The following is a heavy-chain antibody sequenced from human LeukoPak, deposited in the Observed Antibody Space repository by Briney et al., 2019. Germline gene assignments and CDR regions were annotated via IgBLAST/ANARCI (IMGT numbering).Heavy chain of an antibody. CDR1: GYTFNGYY. Sequence: GASVKVSCKASGYTFNGYYIHWVRQAPGQGLEWMGWINPNSGGTNYAQKFQGRVTMTRDTSISTAYMELSRLRSDDTAVYYCARGRQTNSRQQLEPWRFDYWGQGTLVTVSS. CDR3: ARGRQTNSRQQLEPWRFDY. D-gene: IGHD6-13*01. J-gene: IGHJ4*02. V-gene: IGHV1-2*02. CDR2: INPNSGGT.